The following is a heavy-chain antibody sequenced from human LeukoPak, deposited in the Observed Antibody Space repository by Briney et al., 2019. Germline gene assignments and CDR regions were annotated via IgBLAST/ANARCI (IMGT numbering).Heavy chain of an antibody. J-gene: IGHJ3*02. CDR2: VSNSGTT. CDR3: ASGISVDPDTFDI. CDR1: NGSISLHF. D-gene: IGHD3-3*02. V-gene: IGHV4-4*08. Sequence: KPSETLSLTCTVSNGSISLHFWSWIRQSPGKGLEWIGYVSNSGTTHYSPSLKSRVTISVDTSKSHLSLKLSSVTAADTAVYYCASGISVDPDTFDIWGPGTMVTVSP.